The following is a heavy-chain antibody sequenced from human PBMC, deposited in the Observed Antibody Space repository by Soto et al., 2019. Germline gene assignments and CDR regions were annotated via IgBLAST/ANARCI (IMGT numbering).Heavy chain of an antibody. J-gene: IGHJ6*02. CDR2: MNPNSGNT. Sequence: ASVTVSCKASGYTFTSYDIHWVRQATGQGLEWMGWMNPNSGNTGDAQKFQGRVTMTRNTSISTAYMELSSLRSEDTAVYYCARVPSPVDCSSTSCSHPCYYYGMDVWGQGTTVTVSS. D-gene: IGHD2-2*01. V-gene: IGHV1-8*01. CDR3: ARVPSPVDCSSTSCSHPCYYYGMDV. CDR1: GYTFTSYD.